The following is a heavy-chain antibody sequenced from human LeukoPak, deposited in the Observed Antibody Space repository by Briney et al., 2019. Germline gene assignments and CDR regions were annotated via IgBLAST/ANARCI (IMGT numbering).Heavy chain of an antibody. V-gene: IGHV3-7*05. CDR3: ATWSSGWQFDY. D-gene: IGHD6-19*01. CDR1: GFTFSKSW. CDR2: IKEDGGET. Sequence: GGPLRLSCAASGFTFSKSWMTWVRQAPGKGLQWVAHIKEDGGETYYVDSVKGRFTVSRDNGKTSVYLQMNSLRAEDTAVYYCATWSSGWQFDYWGQGTLVSVSS. J-gene: IGHJ4*02.